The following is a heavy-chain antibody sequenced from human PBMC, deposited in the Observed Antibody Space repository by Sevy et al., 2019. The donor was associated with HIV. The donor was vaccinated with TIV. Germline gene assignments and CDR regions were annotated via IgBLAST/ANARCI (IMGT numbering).Heavy chain of an antibody. V-gene: IGHV1-18*01. CDR1: GYTFTSYG. D-gene: IGHD2-2*01. Sequence: ASVKVSCKASGYTFTSYGISWVRQAPGQGLEWMGWISTFNVNTSNAQKFQGRVTMTTDTSTSTAYMELTSLRSDDTAVYYCARDDCSSLSCHGSLLYWGQGTLVTVSS. CDR3: ARDDCSSLSCHGSLLY. CDR2: ISTFNVNT. J-gene: IGHJ4*02.